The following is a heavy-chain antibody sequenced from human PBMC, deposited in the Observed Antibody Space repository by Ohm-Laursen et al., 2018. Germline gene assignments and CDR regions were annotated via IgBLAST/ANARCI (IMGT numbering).Heavy chain of an antibody. V-gene: IGHV2-5*02. CDR3: AHRRLGVAVAGFDY. CDR1: GFSLSTSGVG. J-gene: IGHJ4*02. D-gene: IGHD6-19*01. CDR2: IYWDNDK. Sequence: PTQTLTLTCTFSGFSLSTSGVGVGWIRQPPGKALEWLALIYWDNDKRYSPSLKSRLTITKDTSKNQVVLTMTNMDPVDTATYYCAHRRLGVAVAGFDYWGQGTLVTVSS.